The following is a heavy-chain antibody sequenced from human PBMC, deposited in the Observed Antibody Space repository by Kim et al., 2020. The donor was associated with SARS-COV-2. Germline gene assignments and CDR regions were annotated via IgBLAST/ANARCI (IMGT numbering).Heavy chain of an antibody. CDR2: MKEDGSKE. D-gene: IGHD1-26*01. CDR3: ARDRGWGANDY. J-gene: IGHJ4*02. Sequence: GGSLRLSCAASGFSFSISWMSWVRQAPGKGLEWVGMMKEDGSKEYYVDSVKGRFTISRDNTKSSLYLQMNSLRAEDTAVYYCARDRGWGANDYWGQGVLVTVSS. V-gene: IGHV3-7*01. CDR1: GFSFSISW.